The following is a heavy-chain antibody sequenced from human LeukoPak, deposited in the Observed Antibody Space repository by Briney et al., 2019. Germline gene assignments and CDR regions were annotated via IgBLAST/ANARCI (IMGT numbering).Heavy chain of an antibody. Sequence: SETLSLTCTVSGGSINSYYWSWIRQPPGKGLEWIGYIYYSGSTNYNPSLKSRVTISVDTSKNQFSLRLSSVTAADTAVYYCAKDHLYYYGSGSYGGSDYWGQGTLVTVSS. CDR1: GGSINSYY. D-gene: IGHD3-10*01. CDR2: IYYSGST. V-gene: IGHV4-59*01. CDR3: AKDHLYYYGSGSYGGSDY. J-gene: IGHJ4*02.